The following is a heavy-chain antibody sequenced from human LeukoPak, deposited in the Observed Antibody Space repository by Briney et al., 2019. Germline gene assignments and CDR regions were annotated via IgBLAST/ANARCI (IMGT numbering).Heavy chain of an antibody. V-gene: IGHV3-21*01. J-gene: IGHJ4*02. CDR3: ARGVGATTLQY. CDR2: ISSESIHL. CDR1: GFTFNSHM. D-gene: IGHD1-26*01. Sequence: GGSLRLSCAASGFTFNSHMMIWVRQAPGKGLEWVASISSESIHLRYADSVKGRFTISRDNAKELVFLQMSSLRVEDTAVYYCARGVGATTLQYWGQGTLVTVSS.